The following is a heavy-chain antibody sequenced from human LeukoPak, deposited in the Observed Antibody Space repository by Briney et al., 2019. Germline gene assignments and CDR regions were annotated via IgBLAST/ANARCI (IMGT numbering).Heavy chain of an antibody. J-gene: IGHJ6*03. D-gene: IGHD3-9*01. CDR2: IYYSGST. CDR3: ARADYDILTGSYYYYYYMDV. Sequence: KSSETLSLTCTVSGGSISSHYWSWIRQPPGKGLEWIGYIYYSGSTNYNPSLKSRVTISVDTSKNQFSLKLSSVTAADTAVYYCARADYDILTGSYYYYYYMDVWGKGTTVTVSS. V-gene: IGHV4-59*11. CDR1: GGSISSHY.